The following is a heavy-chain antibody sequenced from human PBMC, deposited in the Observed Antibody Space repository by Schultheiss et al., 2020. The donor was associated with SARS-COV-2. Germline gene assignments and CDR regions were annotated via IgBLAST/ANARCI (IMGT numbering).Heavy chain of an antibody. CDR3: AREEGIAAAPSGY. V-gene: IGHV3-11*06. CDR2: ISSSSSYT. D-gene: IGHD6-13*01. CDR1: GFTFSDYY. J-gene: IGHJ4*02. Sequence: GGSLRLSCAASGFTFSDYYMSWIRQAPGKGLEWVSYISSSSSYTNYADSVKGRFTISRDDAKKSLFLQMNSLRIEDTAVYYCAREEGIAAAPSGYWGQGALVTVSS.